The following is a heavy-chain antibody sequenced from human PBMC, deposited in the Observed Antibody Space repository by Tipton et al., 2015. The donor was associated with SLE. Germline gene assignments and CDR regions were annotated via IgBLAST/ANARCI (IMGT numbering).Heavy chain of an antibody. J-gene: IGHJ4*02. CDR3: ARDTRDWFLSES. CDR1: GGSISSSIYY. Sequence: TLSLTCTVSGGSISSSIYYWGWIRQPPGKGLEWIGYILKGGSTNYNPSLKSRLTISVDTSKNQFSLNLSSVTAADTAVYYCARDTRDWFLSESWGQGALVTVSS. D-gene: IGHD3-9*01. CDR2: ILKGGST. V-gene: IGHV4-39*07.